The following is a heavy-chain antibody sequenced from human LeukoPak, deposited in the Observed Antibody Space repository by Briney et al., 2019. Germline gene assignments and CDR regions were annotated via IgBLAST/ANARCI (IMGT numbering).Heavy chain of an antibody. V-gene: IGHV3-11*01. CDR3: ARDGYYYDSSGYYSDY. D-gene: IGHD3-22*01. CDR1: GFTFSDYY. CDR2: ISGTGSII. J-gene: IGHJ4*02. Sequence: PGGSLRLSCAASGFTFSDYYMTWIRQAPGKGLEWLSYISGTGSIIYYADSVKGRFTISRDNATNSLYLQMNSLRAEDTAVYYCARDGYYYDSSGYYSDYWGQGTLVTVSS.